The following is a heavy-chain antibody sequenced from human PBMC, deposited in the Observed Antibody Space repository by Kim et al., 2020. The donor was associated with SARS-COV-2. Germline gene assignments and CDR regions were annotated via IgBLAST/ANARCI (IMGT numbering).Heavy chain of an antibody. J-gene: IGHJ3*01. CDR3: SRNQRYSSGGDVAF. V-gene: IGHV4-39*01. CDR2: AYYIGNT. Sequence: SETLSLTCTVSGGSLSSSSYYWGWIRQPPGKGLEWIGTAYYIGNTYYNPSLKSRVTISVETSKNQSSLKLGSVTAAYTAVYYCSRNQRYSSGGDVAF. CDR1: GGSLSSSSYY. D-gene: IGHD6-19*01.